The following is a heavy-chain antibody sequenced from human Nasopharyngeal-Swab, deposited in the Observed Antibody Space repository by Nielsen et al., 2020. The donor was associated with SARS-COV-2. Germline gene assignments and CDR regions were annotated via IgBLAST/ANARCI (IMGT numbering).Heavy chain of an antibody. CDR2: IYPGDSDT. J-gene: IGHJ3*02. CDR3: AGQTSGSTGDPFNT. Sequence: GESLKISCQGSGSTFISHWIGWVRQMPGKDLEWMGIIYPGDSDTRYSPYFRGQVTISADRSTSTAYLQWGSRRASETAMNYWAGQTSGSTGDPFNTWGKGTMVT. D-gene: IGHD3-22*01. CDR1: GSTFISHW. V-gene: IGHV5-51*01.